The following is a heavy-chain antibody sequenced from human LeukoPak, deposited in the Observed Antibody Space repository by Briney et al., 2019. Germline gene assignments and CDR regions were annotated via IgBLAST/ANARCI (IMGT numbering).Heavy chain of an antibody. CDR1: GYTFTSYY. Sequence: ASVKVSCKASGYTFTSYYMHWVRQAPGQGLEWMGLINPSGGSASYAQKFQGRVTVTRDTSTNTVYMELSSLRSEDTAVYYCARGVAHCTSTSCYAVHFDYWGQGTLVTVSS. D-gene: IGHD2-2*01. J-gene: IGHJ4*02. V-gene: IGHV1-46*01. CDR3: ARGVAHCTSTSCYAVHFDY. CDR2: INPSGGSA.